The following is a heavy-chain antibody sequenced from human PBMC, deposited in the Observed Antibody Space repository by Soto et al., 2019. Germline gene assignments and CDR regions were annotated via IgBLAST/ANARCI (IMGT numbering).Heavy chain of an antibody. CDR3: ARSGYSSSSYDY. D-gene: IGHD6-6*01. V-gene: IGHV4-59*01. CDR2: IYYSGST. J-gene: IGHJ4*02. CDR1: GGSISSYY. Sequence: PSETLSLNCPVSGGSISSYYWSCIRQPPWKGLEWIGYIYYSGSTNYNPSLKSRVTISVDTSKSQFSLKLSSVTAAETAVYYCARSGYSSSSYDYWGQGTLVTVSS.